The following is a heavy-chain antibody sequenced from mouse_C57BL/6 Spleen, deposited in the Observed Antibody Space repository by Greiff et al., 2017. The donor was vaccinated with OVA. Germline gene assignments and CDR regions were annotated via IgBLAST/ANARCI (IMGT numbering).Heavy chain of an antibody. D-gene: IGHD1-1*01. Sequence: VQLQESGAELARPGASVKLSCKASGYTFTSYGISWVKQRTGQGLEWIGEIYPRSGNTYYNEKFKGKATLTADKSSSTAYMELRSLTSEDSAVYFCARWATVVAPNTMDCWGQGTSVTVSS. CDR1: GYTFTSYG. J-gene: IGHJ4*01. CDR3: ARWATVVAPNTMDC. V-gene: IGHV1-81*01. CDR2: IYPRSGNT.